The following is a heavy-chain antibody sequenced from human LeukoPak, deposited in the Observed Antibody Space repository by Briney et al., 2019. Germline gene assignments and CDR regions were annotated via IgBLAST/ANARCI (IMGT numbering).Heavy chain of an antibody. V-gene: IGHV1-2*06. D-gene: IGHD3-22*01. CDR2: INPNSGGT. CDR1: GYTFTGYY. Sequence: ASVKVSCTASGYTFTGYYMHWVRQAPGQGLEWMGRINPNSGGTNYAQKFQGRVTMTRDTSISTAYMELSRLRSDDTAVYYCARAGVYYDSSGYLDYWGQGTLVTVSS. J-gene: IGHJ4*02. CDR3: ARAGVYYDSSGYLDY.